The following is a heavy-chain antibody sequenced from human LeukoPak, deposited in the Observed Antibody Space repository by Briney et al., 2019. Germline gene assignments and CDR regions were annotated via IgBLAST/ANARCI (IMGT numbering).Heavy chain of an antibody. J-gene: IGHJ4*02. CDR3: AKYSSSWYGRVDY. D-gene: IGHD6-13*01. Sequence: GGSLRLSCAASGFTSSSYAMSWVRQAPGKGLEWVSAISGSGSSTYYADSVKGRFTISRDNSKNTLYLQMNSLRAEDTAVYYCAKYSSSWYGRVDYWGQGTLVTVSS. CDR1: GFTSSSYA. V-gene: IGHV3-23*01. CDR2: ISGSGSST.